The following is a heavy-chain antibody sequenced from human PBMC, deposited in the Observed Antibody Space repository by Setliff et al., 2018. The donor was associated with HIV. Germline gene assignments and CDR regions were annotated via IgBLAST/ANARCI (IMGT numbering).Heavy chain of an antibody. V-gene: IGHV4-39*07. J-gene: IGHJ5*02. CDR2: VYNSGIT. Sequence: PSETLSLTCSVSGGSINRGNYYWGLIRQPPGKGLAWIGSVYNSGITFKNPFLKSRVSISVDRSGNQFSLRLTSVTAADTAVYYCATCRHRPSNWFDPWGQGTVVTVSS. CDR1: GGSINRGNYY. CDR3: ATCRHRPSNWFDP.